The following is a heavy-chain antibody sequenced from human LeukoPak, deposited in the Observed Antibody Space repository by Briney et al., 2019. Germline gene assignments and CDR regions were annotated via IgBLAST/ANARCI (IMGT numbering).Heavy chain of an antibody. CDR3: ARYSGYNSFDY. J-gene: IGHJ4*02. Sequence: SVKVSCKAPGGTFSSYAISWVRQAPGQGLEWMGRIIPIFGIANYAQKFQGRVTITADKSTSTAYMELSSLRSEDTAVYYCARYSGYNSFDYWGQGTLVAVSS. CDR2: IIPIFGIA. V-gene: IGHV1-69*04. CDR1: GGTFSSYA. D-gene: IGHD5-12*01.